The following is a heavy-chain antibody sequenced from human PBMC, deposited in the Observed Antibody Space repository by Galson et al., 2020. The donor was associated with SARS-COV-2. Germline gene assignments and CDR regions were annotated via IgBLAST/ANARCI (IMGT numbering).Heavy chain of an antibody. J-gene: IGHJ4*02. CDR2: IWYDGSNK. V-gene: IGHV3-33*01. CDR1: GFTFSSYG. CDR3: VRTRYSSSWYYFDY. Sequence: GGSLRLSCAASGFTFSSYGMHWVRQAPGKGLEWVAVIWYDGSNKYYADSVKGRFTISRDNSNNTLHLQMNSLRAEDTAVYYCVRTRYSSSWYYFDYWGQGTLVTVSS. D-gene: IGHD6-13*01.